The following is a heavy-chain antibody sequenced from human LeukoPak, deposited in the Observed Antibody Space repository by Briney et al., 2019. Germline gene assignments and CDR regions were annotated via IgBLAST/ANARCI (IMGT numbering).Heavy chain of an antibody. V-gene: IGHV4-38-2*02. J-gene: IGHJ4*02. CDR3: ATRRGYRPLGY. D-gene: IGHD5-18*01. CDR1: GYSISSGYY. CDR2: IYHSGYT. Sequence: SETLSLTCTVSGYSISSGYYWGWIRQPPGKGLEWIGSIYHSGYTYYNPSLKSRVTISVDTSKNQFSLKVSSVTAADTAVYYCATRRGYRPLGYWGQGTLVTVSS.